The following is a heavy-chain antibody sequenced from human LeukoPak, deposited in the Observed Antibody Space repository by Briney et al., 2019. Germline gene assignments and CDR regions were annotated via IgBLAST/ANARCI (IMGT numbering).Heavy chain of an antibody. J-gene: IGHJ4*02. D-gene: IGHD2-2*02. CDR3: AKDLLPVSGYCSSTSCYIGGPFDY. CDR2: IRYDGSNK. Sequence: GGSLRLSCAASGFTFSSYGMHWVRQAPGKGLEWVAFIRYDGSNKYYADSVKGRFTISRDNSKNTLYLQMNSLRAEDTAVYYCAKDLLPVSGYCSSTSCYIGGPFDYWGQGTLVTVSS. CDR1: GFTFSSYG. V-gene: IGHV3-30*02.